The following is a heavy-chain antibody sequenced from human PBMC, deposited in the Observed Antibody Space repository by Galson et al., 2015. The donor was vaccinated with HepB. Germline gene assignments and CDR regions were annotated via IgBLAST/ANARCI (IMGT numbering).Heavy chain of an antibody. V-gene: IGHV3-30-3*01. CDR3: ARVGDIVASYYYYGMDV. Sequence: SLRLSCAASGFTFSSYAMHWVRQAPGKGLEWVAVISYDGSNKYYADSVKGRFTISRDNSKNTLYLQMNSLRAEDTAVYYCARVGDIVASYYYYGMDVWGQGTTVTVSS. CDR1: GFTFSSYA. CDR2: ISYDGSNK. J-gene: IGHJ6*02. D-gene: IGHD5-12*01.